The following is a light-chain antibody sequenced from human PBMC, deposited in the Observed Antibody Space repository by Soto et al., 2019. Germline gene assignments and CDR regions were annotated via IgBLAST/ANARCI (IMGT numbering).Light chain of an antibody. CDR2: GAS. J-gene: IGKJ1*01. V-gene: IGKV3D-20*02. CDR3: QQRSNAQRT. CDR1: QSVSSTY. Sequence: EIVLTQSPGTLSLSPGQRATLSCRASQSVSSTYLAWYQQKPGQAPRLLIYGASSRATGIPDRFSGSGSGTDFTLTISSLEPEDFAVYSSQQRSNAQRTFGQGTKVDIK.